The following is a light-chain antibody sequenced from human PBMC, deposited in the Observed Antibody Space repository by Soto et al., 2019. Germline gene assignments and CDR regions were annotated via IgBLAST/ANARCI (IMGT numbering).Light chain of an antibody. CDR2: NAH. Sequence: DIQMTQSPSTLSGSVGDRVTITCRASQTINRWLAWFQQKPGKASKKLIYNAHTLERGVPSRFSGSGYGTEFILTISSLQPDDFATYYCQQFSLYWAFGQGTKVDI. CDR3: QQFSLYWA. V-gene: IGKV1-5*01. CDR1: QTINRW. J-gene: IGKJ1*01.